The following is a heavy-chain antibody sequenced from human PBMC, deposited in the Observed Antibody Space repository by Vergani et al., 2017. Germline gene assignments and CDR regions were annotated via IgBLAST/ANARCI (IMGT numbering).Heavy chain of an antibody. CDR3: ARDFARIAVAGTMAFDI. Sequence: EVQLVESGGGLVQPGGSLRLSCAASGFTFSSYEMNWVRQAPGKGLEWVSYISSSGSTIYYADSVKGRFTISRDNAKNSLYLQMNSLRAEDTAVYYCARDFARIAVAGTMAFDIWGQGTMVTVSS. CDR2: ISSSGSTI. J-gene: IGHJ3*02. CDR1: GFTFSSYE. D-gene: IGHD6-19*01. V-gene: IGHV3-48*03.